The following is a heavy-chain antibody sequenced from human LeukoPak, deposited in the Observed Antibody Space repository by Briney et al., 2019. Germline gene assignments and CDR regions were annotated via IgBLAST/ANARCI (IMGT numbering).Heavy chain of an antibody. V-gene: IGHV1-18*01. CDR2: IRGNNGDT. Sequence: ASVKVSCKASGYTFSSYGISWVRQAPGQGLEWVGWIRGNNGDTNYAQKFQGRVIMTTDTSTSTAYMELRSLRSDDTAVYYCARAGPTVTTSRDFGYWGQGTLVTVSS. CDR1: GYTFSSYG. J-gene: IGHJ4*02. D-gene: IGHD4-17*01. CDR3: ARAGPTVTTSRDFGY.